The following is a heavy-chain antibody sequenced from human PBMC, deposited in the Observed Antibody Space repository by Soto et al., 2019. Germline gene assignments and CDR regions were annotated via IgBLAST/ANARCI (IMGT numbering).Heavy chain of an antibody. D-gene: IGHD3-9*01. CDR3: ARGMAEEQIFYYFDY. V-gene: IGHV4-59*01. CDR2: IYYSGST. Sequence: SATLSLTCTVSGGSISSYYWSWIRQPPGKGLEWIGYIYYSGSTNYNPSLKSRVTISVDTSKNQFSLKLSSVTAADTAVYYCARGMAEEQIFYYFDYWGQGALVTVSS. CDR1: GGSISSYY. J-gene: IGHJ4*02.